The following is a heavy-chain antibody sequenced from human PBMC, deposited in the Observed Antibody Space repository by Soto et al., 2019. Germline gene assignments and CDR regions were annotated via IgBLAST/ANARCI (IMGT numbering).Heavy chain of an antibody. CDR1: GFTFSNYA. V-gene: IGHV3-23*01. CDR3: ARDGGNICSGGSCYFQAPDY. J-gene: IGHJ4*01. Sequence: LRLSCSASGFTFSNYAMSWVRQAPGKGLEWVASISGSGRSTNYADSVKGRFTISRDNSKNTLAVQMSSLRAEDTAVYYCARDGGNICSGGSCYFQAPDYWGHGTLVTVSS. D-gene: IGHD2-15*01. CDR2: ISGSGRST.